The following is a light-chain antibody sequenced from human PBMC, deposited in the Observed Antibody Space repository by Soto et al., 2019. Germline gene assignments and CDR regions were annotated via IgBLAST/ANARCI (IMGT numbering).Light chain of an antibody. Sequence: IQMTQSPSSLSACVVGMVTMSCRASQSIATYLNWYQQKPGKAPNLLIYEASSLQSGVPSGFSGTGSGTDFTLTISSLQPEDFATYYCQQTYSTPRTFGQGTKVDIK. CDR3: QQTYSTPRT. J-gene: IGKJ1*01. CDR2: EAS. V-gene: IGKV1-39*01. CDR1: QSIATY.